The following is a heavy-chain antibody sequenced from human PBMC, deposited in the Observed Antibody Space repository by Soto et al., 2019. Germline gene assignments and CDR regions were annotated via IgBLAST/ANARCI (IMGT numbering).Heavy chain of an antibody. CDR1: GYSISSGYY. D-gene: IGHD6-13*01. CDR3: ARSLLTSSWYAGS. CDR2: IYHSGTT. J-gene: IGHJ5*02. V-gene: IGHV4-38-2*01. Sequence: SETLSLTCVVSGYSISSGYYWGWIRQPPGKGLEWIGSIYHSGTTYYNPSLKSRVTISLDTSRNQFSLKLTSVTAADTAVYYCARSLLTSSWYAGSWGQGTLVTSPQ.